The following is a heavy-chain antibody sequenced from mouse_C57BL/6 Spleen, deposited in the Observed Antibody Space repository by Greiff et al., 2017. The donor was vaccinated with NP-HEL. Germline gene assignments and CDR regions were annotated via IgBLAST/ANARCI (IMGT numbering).Heavy chain of an antibody. CDR3: ARYDGYLYAMDY. CDR2: IHPNGGST. D-gene: IGHD2-3*01. V-gene: IGHV1-64*01. Sequence: QVQLQQPGAELVKPGASVKLSCKASGYTFTSYWMHWVKQRPGQGLEWIGMIHPNGGSTNYNEKFKSKATLTVDKSSSTAYMQLSSLTSEDSAVYYCARYDGYLYAMDYWGQGTSVTVSS. J-gene: IGHJ4*01. CDR1: GYTFTSYW.